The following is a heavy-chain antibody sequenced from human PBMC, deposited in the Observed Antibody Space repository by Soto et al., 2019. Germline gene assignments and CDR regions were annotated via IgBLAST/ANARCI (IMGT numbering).Heavy chain of an antibody. CDR1: RFTFSSYW. CDR3: ARDPLIGDTDYGLDV. Sequence: GGSLRLSCAASRFTFSSYWMHWVRQAPGKGLVWVSRINNYGSSTSYADSVKVRFTISRDNAKSTLYLEMSSLRVEDTAVYYCARDPLIGDTDYGLDVWGQGTTVTVSS. V-gene: IGHV3-74*01. J-gene: IGHJ6*02. D-gene: IGHD2-21*01. CDR2: INNYGSST.